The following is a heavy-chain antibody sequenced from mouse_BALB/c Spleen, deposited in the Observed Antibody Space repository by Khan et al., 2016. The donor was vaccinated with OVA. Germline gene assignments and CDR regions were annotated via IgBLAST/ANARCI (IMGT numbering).Heavy chain of an antibody. D-gene: IGHD1-1*01. CDR1: GYSITSGYA. V-gene: IGHV3-2*02. Sequence: EVQLQESGPGLVKPSQSLSLTCTVTGYSITSGYAWNWIRQFPGNKLEWMGYMSYSGFTNYNPSLKSRISITRDTSKNQFFLQLSSVTTEDTATYYCARSNYYGYYFVYWGQGATLTVSS. J-gene: IGHJ2*01. CDR3: ARSNYYGYYFVY. CDR2: MSYSGFT.